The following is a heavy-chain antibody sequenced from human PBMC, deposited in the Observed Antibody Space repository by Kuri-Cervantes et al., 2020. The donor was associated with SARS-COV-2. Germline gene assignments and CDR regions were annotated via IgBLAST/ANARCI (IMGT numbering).Heavy chain of an antibody. Sequence: GESLKISCAASGFTFSSYAMHWVRQAPGKGLEWVAVISYDGSNKYYADSVKGRFTISRDNSKNTLYLQMNSLRAEDAAVYCCARGAPIVVVPAAKGDDAFDIWGQGIMVTVSS. J-gene: IGHJ3*02. CDR2: ISYDGSNK. D-gene: IGHD2-2*01. V-gene: IGHV3-30-3*01. CDR3: ARGAPIVVVPAAKGDDAFDI. CDR1: GFTFSSYA.